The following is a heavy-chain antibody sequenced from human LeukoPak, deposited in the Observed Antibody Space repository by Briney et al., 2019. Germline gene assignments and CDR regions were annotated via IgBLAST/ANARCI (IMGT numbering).Heavy chain of an antibody. Sequence: KTSETLSLTCAVYGGSFSGYYWSWIRQPPGKGLEWIGEINHSGSTNYNPSLKSRVTISVDTSKNQFSLKLSSVTAADTAVYYCARGHSEEIDILTGYYFDYWGQGTLVTVSS. J-gene: IGHJ4*02. CDR3: ARGHSEEIDILTGYYFDY. CDR2: INHSGST. D-gene: IGHD3-9*01. V-gene: IGHV4-34*01. CDR1: GGSFSGYY.